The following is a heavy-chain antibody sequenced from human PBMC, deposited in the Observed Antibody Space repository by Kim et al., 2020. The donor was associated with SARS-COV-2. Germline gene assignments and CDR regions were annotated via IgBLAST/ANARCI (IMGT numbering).Heavy chain of an antibody. J-gene: IGHJ4*02. CDR2: ISGDGGST. V-gene: IGHV3-43*02. Sequence: GGSLRLSCAASGFTFDDYAMHWVRQAPGKGLEWVSLISGDGGSTYYADSVKGRFTISRDNSKNSLYLQMNSLRTEDTALYYCAKDTSSSNRHWVVTAFVEAFDPGPPDFDYWGQGTLVTVSS. CDR1: GFTFDDYA. CDR3: AKDTSSSNRHWVVTAFVEAFDPGPPDFDY. D-gene: IGHD2-21*02.